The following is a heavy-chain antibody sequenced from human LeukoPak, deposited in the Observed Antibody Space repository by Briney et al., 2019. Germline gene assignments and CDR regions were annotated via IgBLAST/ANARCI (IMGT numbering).Heavy chain of an antibody. CDR2: ISWNSGSI. Sequence: GGSLRLSCAASGFTFSDYYMSWIRQAPGKGLEWVSGISWNSGSIGYADSVKGRFTISRDNAKNSLYLQMNSLRAEDTALYYCAKDIRSYYYGMDVWGQGTTVTVSS. CDR1: GFTFSDYY. V-gene: IGHV3-9*01. CDR3: AKDIRSYYYGMDV. D-gene: IGHD1-14*01. J-gene: IGHJ6*02.